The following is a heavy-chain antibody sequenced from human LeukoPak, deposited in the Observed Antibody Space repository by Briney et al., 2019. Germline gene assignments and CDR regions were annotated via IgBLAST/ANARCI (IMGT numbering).Heavy chain of an antibody. Sequence: PGGSLRLSCAASGFTSSSYAMSWVRQAPGKGLEWVSAISGSGGSTYYADSVKGRFTISRDNSKNTLYLQMNSLRAEDTAVYYCAKDGGWFGDRDYYYMDVWGKGTTVTVSS. CDR2: ISGSGGST. D-gene: IGHD3-10*01. J-gene: IGHJ6*03. V-gene: IGHV3-23*01. CDR3: AKDGGWFGDRDYYYMDV. CDR1: GFTSSSYA.